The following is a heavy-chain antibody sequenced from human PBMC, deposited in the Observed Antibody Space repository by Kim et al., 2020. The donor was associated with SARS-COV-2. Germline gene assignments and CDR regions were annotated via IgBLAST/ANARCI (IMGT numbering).Heavy chain of an antibody. V-gene: IGHV3-66*01. CDR3: ARDGIVDYYYYGMDV. Sequence: DSVKGRFTISRDNSKNTLYLQMNRLRAEDTAVYYCARDGIVDYYYYGMDVWGQGTTVTVSS. J-gene: IGHJ6*02. D-gene: IGHD1-26*01.